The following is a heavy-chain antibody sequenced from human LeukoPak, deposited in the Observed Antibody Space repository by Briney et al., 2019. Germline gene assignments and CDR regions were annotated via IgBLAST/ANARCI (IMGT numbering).Heavy chain of an antibody. J-gene: IGHJ4*02. D-gene: IGHD6-13*01. CDR2: ISDSSSSI. V-gene: IGHV3-21*05. CDR1: GFTFSSYW. CDR3: ARVAEAAAFDY. Sequence: GGSLRLSCAASGFTFSSYWMNWVRQAPGKGLEWVSYISDSSSSIYYADSVKGRFTISRDNAKNSLYLQMDSLRADDTAVYYCARVAEAAAFDYRGQGTLVTVSS.